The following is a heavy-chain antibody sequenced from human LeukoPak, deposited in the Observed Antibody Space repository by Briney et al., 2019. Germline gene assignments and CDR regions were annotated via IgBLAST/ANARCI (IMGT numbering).Heavy chain of an antibody. CDR1: GESFSGYY. V-gene: IGHV4-34*01. J-gene: IGHJ4*02. CDR2: INHSGST. CDR3: AILYGDYEYYFDY. D-gene: IGHD4-17*01. Sequence: SETLSLTCAVYGESFSGYYWSWIRQPPGKGLEWIGEINHSGSTNYNPSLKSRVTISVDTSKNQFSLKLSSVTAADTAVYYCAILYGDYEYYFDYWGQGTLVIVSS.